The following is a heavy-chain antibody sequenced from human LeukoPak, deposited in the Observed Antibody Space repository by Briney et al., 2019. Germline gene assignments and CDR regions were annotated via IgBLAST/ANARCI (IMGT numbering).Heavy chain of an antibody. CDR2: IKKDGSEE. J-gene: IGHJ4*02. CDR1: GFTLKNYW. V-gene: IGHV3-7*03. Sequence: GGSLRLSCAASGFTLKNYWMSWVRQAPGKGLEGVADIKKDGSEEYYVDSVKGRFTISRDNAKNSLFLQMSSLRAEDTAIYYCARGPFSRDDFDYWGQGTLVTVSS. CDR3: ARGPFSRDDFDY. D-gene: IGHD2-2*01.